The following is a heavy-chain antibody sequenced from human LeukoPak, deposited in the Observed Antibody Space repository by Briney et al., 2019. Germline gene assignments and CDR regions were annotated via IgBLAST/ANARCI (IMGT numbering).Heavy chain of an antibody. CDR1: GFTVSNNY. D-gene: IGHD3-10*01. Sequence: GGSLRLSCAASGFTVSNNYMNWVRQAPGKGLEWVSMIYPNGNTFYTNSVKGRFTMSRDNSKNTLDLQMSSLRAEDTAVYYCARESNYYGSGSYQNWGQGTLVTVSS. J-gene: IGHJ4*02. CDR3: ARESNYYGSGSYQN. CDR2: IYPNGNT. V-gene: IGHV3-66*01.